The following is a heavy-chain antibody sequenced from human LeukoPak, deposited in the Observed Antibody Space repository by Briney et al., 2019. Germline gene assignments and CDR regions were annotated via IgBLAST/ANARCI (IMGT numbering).Heavy chain of an antibody. J-gene: IGHJ4*02. D-gene: IGHD6-19*01. CDR2: ITINGGDT. CDR1: GFTFSSYA. Sequence: PGGSLRLSCAASGFTFSSYAFHWVRQAPGKGLEYVSAITINGGDTYYANSVRGRFTISRDNSKNTLYLQMSSLRAEDTAVYYCVNQISGWVYWGQGTLVTVSS. CDR3: VNQISGWVY. V-gene: IGHV3-64*01.